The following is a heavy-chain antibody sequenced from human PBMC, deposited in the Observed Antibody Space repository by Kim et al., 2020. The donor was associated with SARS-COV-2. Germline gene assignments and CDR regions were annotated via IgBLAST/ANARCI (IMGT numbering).Heavy chain of an antibody. CDR2: ISYDGSNK. J-gene: IGHJ6*02. D-gene: IGHD5-12*01. CDR1: GFTFSSYG. V-gene: IGHV3-30*18. Sequence: GGSLRLSCAASGFTFSSYGMHWVRQAPGKGLEWVAVISYDGSNKYYADSVKGRFTISRDNSKNTLYLQMNSLRAEDTAVYYCAKESSGYTYYYYGMDVWGQGTTVTVSS. CDR3: AKESSGYTYYYYGMDV.